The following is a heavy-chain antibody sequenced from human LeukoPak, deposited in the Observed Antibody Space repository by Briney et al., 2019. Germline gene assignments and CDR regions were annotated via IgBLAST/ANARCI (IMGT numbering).Heavy chain of an antibody. V-gene: IGHV3-20*04. CDR3: ARGTSDARYYFDY. CDR1: GSSFDDYG. J-gene: IGHJ4*02. CDR2: INWNGGST. Sequence: GGSLRLSCAASGSSFDDYGMSWVRQAPGKGLEWVSGINWNGGSTGYADSVKGRFTISRDNAKNSLYLKMNSLRAEDTALYYCARGTSDARYYFDYWGQGILVTVSS. D-gene: IGHD1-1*01.